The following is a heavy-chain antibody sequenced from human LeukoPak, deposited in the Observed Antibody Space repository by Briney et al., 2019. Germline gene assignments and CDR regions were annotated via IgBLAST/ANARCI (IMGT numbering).Heavy chain of an antibody. CDR2: ISAYNGNT. CDR3: ARGRSTYYYDSSGYYPPDY. CDR1: GYTFTSSG. Sequence: ASVKVSCKASGYTFTSSGISWVRQAPGQGLEWMGWISAYNGNTNYAQKLQGRVTMTTDTSTSTAYMELRSLRSDDTAVYYCARGRSTYYYDSSGYYPPDYWGQGTLVTVSS. V-gene: IGHV1-18*01. J-gene: IGHJ4*02. D-gene: IGHD3-22*01.